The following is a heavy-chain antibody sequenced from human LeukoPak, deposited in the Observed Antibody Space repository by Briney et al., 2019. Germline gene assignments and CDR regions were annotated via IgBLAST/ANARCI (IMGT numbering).Heavy chain of an antibody. J-gene: IGHJ4*02. CDR3: ASIGYSSSSLDY. D-gene: IGHD6-6*01. Sequence: GGSLRLSCAASRFTFSNYWMSWVRQAPGEGLEWVANINQDGSVKYYVDSIKGRFTISRDNAKNSVFLQMNSLRADDTAVYYCASIGYSSSSLDYWGQGTLVTVSS. V-gene: IGHV3-7*01. CDR2: INQDGSVK. CDR1: RFTFSNYW.